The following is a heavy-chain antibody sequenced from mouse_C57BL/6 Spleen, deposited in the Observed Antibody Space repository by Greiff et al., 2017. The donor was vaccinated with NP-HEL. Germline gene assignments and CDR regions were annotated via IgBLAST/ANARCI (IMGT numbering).Heavy chain of an antibody. D-gene: IGHD6-1*01. CDR3: ASGGAGAMDY. Sequence: SCKASGYTFTSYWMHWVKQRPGQGLEWIGEIDPSDSYTNYNQKFKGKSTLTVDKSSSTAYMQLSSLTSEDSAVYYCASGGAGAMDYWGQGTSVTVSS. J-gene: IGHJ4*01. CDR1: GYTFTSYW. CDR2: IDPSDSYT. V-gene: IGHV1-69*01.